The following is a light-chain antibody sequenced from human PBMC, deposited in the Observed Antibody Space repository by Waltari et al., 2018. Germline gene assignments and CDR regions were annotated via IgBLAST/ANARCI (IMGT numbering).Light chain of an antibody. V-gene: IGKV3-11*01. J-gene: IGKJ1*01. CDR2: DAS. CDR1: QSISTY. CDR3: QQRSDLPPIT. Sequence: IVLTQSPPTLSLSPGERATLSCSASQSISTYLAWYQQNPGQAPMLLISDASYRATGIPARFSGSGSGTDFTLTISSLEPEDFAVYYCQQRSDLPPITFGQGTKVEI.